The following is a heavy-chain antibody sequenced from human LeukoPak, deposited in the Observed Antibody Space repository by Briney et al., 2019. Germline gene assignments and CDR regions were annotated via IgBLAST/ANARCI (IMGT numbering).Heavy chain of an antibody. CDR2: IYYSGST. CDR1: GFTFSDYY. CDR3: ARLGDFWSGYYTDYYYYMDV. D-gene: IGHD3-3*01. J-gene: IGHJ6*03. Sequence: PGGSLRLSCAASGFTFSDYYMSWIRQPPGKGLEWIGYIYYSGSTNYNPSLKSRVTISVDTSKNQFSLKPSSVTAADTAVYYCARLGDFWSGYYTDYYYYMDVWGKGTRSPSP. V-gene: IGHV4-59*01.